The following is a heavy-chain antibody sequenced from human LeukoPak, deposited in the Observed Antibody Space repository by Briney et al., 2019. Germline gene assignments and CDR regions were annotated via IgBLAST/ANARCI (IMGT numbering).Heavy chain of an antibody. J-gene: IGHJ4*02. CDR2: IYYSGST. V-gene: IGHV4-31*03. D-gene: IGHD5-18*01. CDR1: GGSISSGGYY. CDR3: ARMDTAMVKQAYFDY. Sequence: SETLSLTCTVSGGSISSGGYYWSWIRQHPGKGLEWIGYIYYSGSTYYNPSLKSRVTISVDTSKNQFSLKLSSVTAADTAVYYCARMDTAMVKQAYFDYWGQGALVTVSS.